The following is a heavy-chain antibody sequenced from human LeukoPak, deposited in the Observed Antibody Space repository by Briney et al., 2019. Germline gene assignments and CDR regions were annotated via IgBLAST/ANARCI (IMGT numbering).Heavy chain of an antibody. D-gene: IGHD5-24*01. V-gene: IGHV3-30-3*01. J-gene: IGHJ4*02. Sequence: GGPLRLSCAASGFTFSSYAMHWVRQAPGKGLEWVAVISYDGSNKYYADSVKGRFTISRDNSKNTLYLQMNSLRAEDTAVYYCARDRDDYGDYWGQGTLVTVSS. CDR3: ARDRDDYGDY. CDR1: GFTFSSYA. CDR2: ISYDGSNK.